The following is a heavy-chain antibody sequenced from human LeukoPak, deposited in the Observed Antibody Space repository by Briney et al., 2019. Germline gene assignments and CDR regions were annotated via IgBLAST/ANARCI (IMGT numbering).Heavy chain of an antibody. CDR2: IYSGGTT. J-gene: IGHJ4*02. V-gene: IGHV3-53*01. Sequence: GGSLRLSCAASGFTVSNNYMSWVRQAPGKGREWVSVIYSGGTTYYADSVKGRFTISRDNSKNTLYLQMNSLRAEDTAVYYCAKDPPGYGDGMYYFDYWGQGTLVTVSS. CDR3: AKDPPGYGDGMYYFDY. D-gene: IGHD4-17*01. CDR1: GFTVSNNY.